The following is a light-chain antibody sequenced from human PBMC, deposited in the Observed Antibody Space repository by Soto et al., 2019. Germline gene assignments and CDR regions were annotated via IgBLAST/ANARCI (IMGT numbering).Light chain of an antibody. J-gene: IGKJ5*01. CDR1: QDIGNW. Sequence: DIQVTQSPPSMAASVGDRVTITCRASQDIGNWMTWYQQKPGKAHKLLIYSASTLVRGVPSRFSGSGSGTEFTLTISGLQPEDSLTYYCQQAKSFPITFGQGTRLDIK. V-gene: IGKV1-12*01. CDR2: SAS. CDR3: QQAKSFPIT.